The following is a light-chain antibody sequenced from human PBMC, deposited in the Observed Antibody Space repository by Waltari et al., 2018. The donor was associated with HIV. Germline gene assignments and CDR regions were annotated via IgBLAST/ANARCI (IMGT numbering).Light chain of an antibody. J-gene: IGLJ3*02. Sequence: QVVLTQSPSASASLGASVKLTCTLSSGHSNYAIAWHQQQSEKGPRYWMKVNSAGSHNKGDGIPDRFSGSSSGAERYLTISSLQSEDEADYYCLTWDTGIGVFGGGTKLTVL. CDR3: LTWDTGIGV. CDR1: SGHSNYA. CDR2: VNSAGSH. V-gene: IGLV4-69*01.